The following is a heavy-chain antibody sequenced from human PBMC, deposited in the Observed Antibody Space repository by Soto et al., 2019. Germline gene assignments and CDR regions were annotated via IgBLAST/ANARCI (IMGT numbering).Heavy chain of an antibody. CDR1: GYTFTGYY. V-gene: IGHV1-2*02. CDR2: INPNSGGT. CDR3: ARDLGAAAGTGENWFDP. Sequence: GASVKVSCKASGYTFTGYYMHWVRQAPGQGLEWMGWINPNSGGTNYAQKFQGRVTMTRDTSISTAYMELSRLRSDDTAVYYCARDLGAAAGTGENWFDPWGQGTLVTVSS. J-gene: IGHJ5*02. D-gene: IGHD6-13*01.